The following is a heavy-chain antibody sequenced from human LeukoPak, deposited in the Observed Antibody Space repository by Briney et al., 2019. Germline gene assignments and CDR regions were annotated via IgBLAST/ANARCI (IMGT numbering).Heavy chain of an antibody. V-gene: IGHV3-23*01. J-gene: IGHJ5*02. D-gene: IGHD6-6*01. CDR1: GFTFSIYA. Sequence: GGSPRLSCAASGFTFSIYAMSWVRQAPGKALKCVSAISGSGASTYYADSVKGRFTISRDNSKNTVYLQMNSLRGDDTAVYYCSAASSSYKWFDPWGQGTLVTVSS. CDR3: SAASSSYKWFDP. CDR2: ISGSGAST.